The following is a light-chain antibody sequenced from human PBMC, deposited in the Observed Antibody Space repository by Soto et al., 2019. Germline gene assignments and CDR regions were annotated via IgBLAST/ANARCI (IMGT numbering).Light chain of an antibody. J-gene: IGKJ2*01. CDR3: QQYGSSPYT. CDR2: GAS. Sequence: EIVLTQSPGTLSLSPGERATLSCRASQSVSDSYLAWYQQKPGQAPRLLISGASSRATGIPDRFSGSGSGTHFTLTIRRLEPEDFAVYYCQQYGSSPYTFGQGNTLAIK. CDR1: QSVSDSY. V-gene: IGKV3-20*01.